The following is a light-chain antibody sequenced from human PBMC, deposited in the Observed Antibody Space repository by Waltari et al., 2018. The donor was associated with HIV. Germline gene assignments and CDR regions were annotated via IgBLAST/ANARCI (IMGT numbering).Light chain of an antibody. CDR2: KAS. CDR3: QQYMRVLGN. Sequence: DIQLTPFPSTLSASIGDTVTITGRASQSITNFLAWYQQTPGRAPTLLISKASILPSGVPSNFSCSGPGTDFTLTISGLRLDYFATYYCQQYMRVLGNFGHGTK. CDR1: QSITNF. J-gene: IGKJ2*02. V-gene: IGKV1-5*03.